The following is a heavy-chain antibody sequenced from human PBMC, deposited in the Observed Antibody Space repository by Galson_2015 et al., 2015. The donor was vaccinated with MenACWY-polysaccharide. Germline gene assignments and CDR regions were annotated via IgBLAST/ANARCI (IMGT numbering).Heavy chain of an antibody. CDR3: ARAAYCTHYCYYYYYMDV. J-gene: IGHJ6*03. Sequence: SVKVSCKASGYTFTNYYIHWVRQAPGLGLEWMGVVKPSGGHPIQEQKFQGGVTMTRGTSPSPVYMEGRSLGSDDPAIYYCARAAYCTHYCYYYYYMDVWGKGTPGTVSS. V-gene: IGHV1-46*01. CDR1: GYTFTNYY. D-gene: IGHD2-8*01. CDR2: VKPSGGHP.